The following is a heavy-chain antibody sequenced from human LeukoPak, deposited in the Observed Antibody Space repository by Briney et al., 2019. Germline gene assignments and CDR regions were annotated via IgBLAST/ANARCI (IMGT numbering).Heavy chain of an antibody. J-gene: IGHJ4*02. CDR1: GGSISTYY. V-gene: IGHV4-59*01. CDR2: IYYSGST. D-gene: IGHD3-22*01. CDR3: ARSFSPNYYDLLDY. Sequence: PSETLSLTCTVSGGSISTYYWSWIRQPPGKGLEGIGYIYYSGSTNYNLSLKSRVTISLDTSKNQFSLKLNSVTAADTAMYYCARSFSPNYYDLLDYWGQGTLVTVSS.